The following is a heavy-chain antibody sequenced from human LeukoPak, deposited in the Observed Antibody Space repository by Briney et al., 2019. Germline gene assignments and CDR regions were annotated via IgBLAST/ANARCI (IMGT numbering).Heavy chain of an antibody. CDR2: IYVIGST. D-gene: IGHD3-3*01. Sequence: SETLSLTCTDSGDSINSNNYYWGWIRQPPGKGRDWMGRIYVIGSTYYNPPLKSQSTIPVDRPNNQFSLRHSSVTAADTGIYFWHSRFLEWFLDYWGQGTLVTVSS. J-gene: IGHJ4*02. V-gene: IGHV4-39*01. CDR3: HSRFLEWFLDY. CDR1: GDSINSNNYY.